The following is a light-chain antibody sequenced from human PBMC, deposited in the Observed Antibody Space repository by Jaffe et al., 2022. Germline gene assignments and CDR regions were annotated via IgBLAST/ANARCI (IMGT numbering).Light chain of an antibody. CDR3: SSYRSGSTPV. CDR1: SSDVGGYDY. CDR2: DVS. V-gene: IGLV2-14*03. J-gene: IGLJ2*01. Sequence: QSALTQPASVSGSPGQSITISCTGTSSDVGGYDYVSWYQQHPGKAPKLMIYDVSDRPSGISNRFSGSKSGNTASLTISGLQAEDEADYYCSSYRSGSTPVFGGGTRLTVL.